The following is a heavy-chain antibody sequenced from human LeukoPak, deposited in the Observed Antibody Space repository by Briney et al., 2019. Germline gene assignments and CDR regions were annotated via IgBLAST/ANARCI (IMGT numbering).Heavy chain of an antibody. J-gene: IGHJ4*02. Sequence: SQTLSLTCTVSGGSISSGSYYWTWIRQPAGKGLEWIGRIYTSGSTNHNPSLKSRVTISLDTSKNQFSLKLISVTAADTAVYICARERTDTSMDYWGQGTLVTVSS. D-gene: IGHD5-18*01. CDR3: ARERTDTSMDY. CDR1: GGSISSGSYY. V-gene: IGHV4-61*02. CDR2: IYTSGST.